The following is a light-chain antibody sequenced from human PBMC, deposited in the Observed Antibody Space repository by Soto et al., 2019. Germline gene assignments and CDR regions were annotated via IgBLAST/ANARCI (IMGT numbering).Light chain of an antibody. Sequence: TXRASQNINSWLAWYQQKPGKAPNLLIYDASTLESGVPSRFSGSGSGTDFTLTISSLQPDDFATYYCQQTSAAPFTFGPGTKVDIK. CDR2: DAS. CDR3: QQTSAAPFT. CDR1: QNINSW. J-gene: IGKJ3*01. V-gene: IGKV1-5*01.